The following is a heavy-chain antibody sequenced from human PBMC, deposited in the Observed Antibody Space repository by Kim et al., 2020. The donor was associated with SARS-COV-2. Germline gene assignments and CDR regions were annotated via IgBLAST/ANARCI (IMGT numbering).Heavy chain of an antibody. J-gene: IGHJ4*02. Sequence: GGSLRLSCAASGFTFSSYWMSWVRQAPGKGLEWVANIKQDGSEKYYVDSVKGRFTISRDNAKNSLYLQMNSLRAEDTAVYYCARDAPIGSYDSSGYYYYWGQGTLVTVSS. CDR1: GFTFSSYW. CDR2: IKQDGSEK. V-gene: IGHV3-7*01. CDR3: ARDAPIGSYDSSGYYYY. D-gene: IGHD3-22*01.